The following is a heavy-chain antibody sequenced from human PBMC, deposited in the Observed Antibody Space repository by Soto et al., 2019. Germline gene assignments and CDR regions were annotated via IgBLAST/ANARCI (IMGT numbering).Heavy chain of an antibody. Sequence: ASVKVSCKASGYTFTNYAMHWVRQAPGQRLEWMGWINAGNGNTKYSQKFQGRVTITRDTSASTAYMELSSLRSEDTAVYYCARDRAYCGGDCYSSWFDPWGQGTLVTDSS. CDR2: INAGNGNT. J-gene: IGHJ5*02. CDR3: ARDRAYCGGDCYSSWFDP. CDR1: GYTFTNYA. V-gene: IGHV1-3*01. D-gene: IGHD2-21*02.